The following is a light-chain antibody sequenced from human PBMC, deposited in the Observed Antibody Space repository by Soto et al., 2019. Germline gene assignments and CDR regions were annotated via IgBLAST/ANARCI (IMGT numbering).Light chain of an antibody. V-gene: IGLV2-14*03. J-gene: IGLJ2*01. CDR2: DVS. Sequence: QSALTQPASVSGSPGQSITISRTGTSSDVGGYNYVSWYQHHPGKAPKLMIYDVSNRPSGVSNRFSGSKSDNTASLTISGLQAEDEADYYCSSYTSTSTVVFGGGTKVTVL. CDR1: SSDVGGYNY. CDR3: SSYTSTSTVV.